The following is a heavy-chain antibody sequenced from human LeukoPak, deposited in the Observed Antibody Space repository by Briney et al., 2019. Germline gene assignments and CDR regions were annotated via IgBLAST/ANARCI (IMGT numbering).Heavy chain of an antibody. CDR3: ARDKGLRYGSGSYLPDY. J-gene: IGHJ4*02. CDR2: INEDGSTT. V-gene: IGHV3-74*01. Sequence: GGSLRLSCAASGFIFRSNWMHWVRQAPGKGLVWVSRINEDGSTTNHADSVKGRFTISRDNSKNTLYLQMNSLRAEDTAVYYCARDKGLRYGSGSYLPDYWGQGTLVTVSS. CDR1: GFIFRSNW. D-gene: IGHD3-10*01.